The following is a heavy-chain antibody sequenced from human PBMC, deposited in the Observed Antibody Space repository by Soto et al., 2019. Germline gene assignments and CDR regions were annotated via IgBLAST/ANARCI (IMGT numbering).Heavy chain of an antibody. J-gene: IGHJ6*02. D-gene: IGHD3-9*01. CDR1: GASISSSNW. CDR3: ARGYYDILTLPGSYKESYYHGMDV. CDR2: IYHGGST. V-gene: IGHV4-4*02. Sequence: QVQLQESGPGLVKPSGTLSLTCAVSGASISSSNWWSWVRQSPGKGLEWIGEIYHGGSTNYNPSLNTRVTLSADKSKNQFSLKLSSVTAADTAVYYCARGYYDILTLPGSYKESYYHGMDVWGQGTTVTVSS.